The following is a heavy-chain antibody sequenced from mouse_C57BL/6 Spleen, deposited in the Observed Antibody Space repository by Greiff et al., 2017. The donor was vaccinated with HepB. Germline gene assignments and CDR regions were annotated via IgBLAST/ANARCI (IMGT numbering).Heavy chain of an antibody. V-gene: IGHV5-4*01. D-gene: IGHD1-1*01. CDR1: GFTFSSYA. Sequence: DVQLVESGGGLVKPGGSLKLSCAASGFTFSSYAMSWVRQTPEKRLEWVATISDGGSYTYYPDNVKGRFTISRDNAKNNLYLQMSHLKSEDTAMYYCARDQRDYGSIYDFDYWGQGTTLTVSS. J-gene: IGHJ2*01. CDR2: ISDGGSYT. CDR3: ARDQRDYGSIYDFDY.